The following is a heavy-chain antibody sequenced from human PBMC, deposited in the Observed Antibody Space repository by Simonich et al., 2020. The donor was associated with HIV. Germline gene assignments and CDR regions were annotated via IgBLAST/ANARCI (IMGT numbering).Heavy chain of an antibody. V-gene: IGHV3-21*01. D-gene: IGHD3-3*01. CDR1: GFTFSSYT. Sequence: VQLVESGGGLVKPGGSLRLSCAASGFTFSSYTVNWVRQSPGKGLGWVSSISSSSSYIYTANPVKARNTISRENATNALYLEMNSLRAEDTAVYYCARGVGRVPTGANYDFWSGYYKRGYFDYWGQGTLVTVSS. CDR2: ISSSSSYI. CDR3: ARGVGRVPTGANYDFWSGYYKRGYFDY. J-gene: IGHJ4*02.